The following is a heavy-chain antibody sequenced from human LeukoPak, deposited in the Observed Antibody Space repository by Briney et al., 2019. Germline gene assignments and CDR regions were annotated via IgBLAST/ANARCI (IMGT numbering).Heavy chain of an antibody. CDR1: GFTFSSYS. V-gene: IGHV3-48*04. CDR3: ARDKRYLGGSQYYFDY. J-gene: IGHJ4*02. D-gene: IGHD3-9*01. Sequence: GGSLRLSCAASGFTFSSYSMNWVRQAPGKGLEWVSYISSSSTIYYADSVKGRFTISRDNAKNSLNLQMNSLRAEDTAVYYCARDKRYLGGSQYYFDYWGQGTLVTVSS. CDR2: ISSSSTI.